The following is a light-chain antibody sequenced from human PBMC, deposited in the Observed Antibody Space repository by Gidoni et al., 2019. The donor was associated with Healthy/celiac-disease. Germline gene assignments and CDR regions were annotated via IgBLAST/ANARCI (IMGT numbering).Light chain of an antibody. V-gene: IGKV1-5*01. CDR3: QPGA. Sequence: DIQMTQSPSTLSASVGDRVTITCRASQSISSWLAWYQQKPGKAPKLLIYDASSLESGVPSRFSGSGSGTEFTLTISSLQPDDFATYYGQPGAFXQXTKVEIK. CDR1: QSISSW. CDR2: DAS. J-gene: IGKJ1*01.